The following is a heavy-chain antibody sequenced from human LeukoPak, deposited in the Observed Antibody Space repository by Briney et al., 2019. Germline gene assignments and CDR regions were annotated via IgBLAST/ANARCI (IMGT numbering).Heavy chain of an antibody. J-gene: IGHJ2*01. Sequence: ASVKVSCKVSGYTLTELSMHWVRQAPGKGLEWMGGFDPEDSETIYAQKFQGRVTMTEDTSTDTAYMELSSLRSEDTAVYYCATGPGTQRYFDLWGRGTLVTVSS. D-gene: IGHD1-26*01. V-gene: IGHV1-24*01. CDR3: ATGPGTQRYFDL. CDR1: GYTLTELS. CDR2: FDPEDSET.